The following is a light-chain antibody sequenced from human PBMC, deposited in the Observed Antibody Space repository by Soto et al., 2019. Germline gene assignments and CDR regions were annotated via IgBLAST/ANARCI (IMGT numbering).Light chain of an antibody. CDR1: RSNIGPST. V-gene: IGLV1-44*01. CDR2: STN. CDR3: AAWDDTLSVWV. Sequence: QSALTQPPSTSGTPGQRVTISCSGSRSNIGPSTVNWYQQLPGTAPKVLVYSTNQRPSGVPDRFSGSKSGTSASLAISGLQSEDEADYYCAAWDDTLSVWVFGGGTKLTVL. J-gene: IGLJ3*02.